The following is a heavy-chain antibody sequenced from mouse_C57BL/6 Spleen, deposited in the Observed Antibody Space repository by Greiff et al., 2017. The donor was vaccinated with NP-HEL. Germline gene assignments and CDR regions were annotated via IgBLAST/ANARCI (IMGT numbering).Heavy chain of an antibody. CDR1: GYAFSSSW. CDR2: IYPGDGDT. V-gene: IGHV1-82*01. CDR3: ARYTTVVATNWYFDV. J-gene: IGHJ1*03. Sequence: VQLQQSGPELVKPGASVKISCKASGYAFSSSWMNWVKQRPGKGLEWIGRIYPGDGDTNYNGKFKGKATLTADKSSSTAYMQLSSLTSEDSAVYFCARYTTVVATNWYFDVWGTGTTVTVSS. D-gene: IGHD1-1*01.